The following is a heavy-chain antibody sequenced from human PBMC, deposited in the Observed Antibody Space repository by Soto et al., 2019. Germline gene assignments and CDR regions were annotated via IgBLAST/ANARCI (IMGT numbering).Heavy chain of an antibody. CDR3: AKDPGIHLWLSFDY. D-gene: IGHD5-18*01. J-gene: IGHJ4*02. CDR2: ISGRGGST. CDR1: GFTVSSYV. Sequence: EVQLWESGGGLVQPGGSLRLSCAASGFTVSSYVMSWVRQAPGKGLEWVSAISGRGGSTYYADSVKGRFTISRDNSKNTLYLQMNSLRAEDTAVYYCAKDPGIHLWLSFDYWGQGTLVTVSS. V-gene: IGHV3-23*01.